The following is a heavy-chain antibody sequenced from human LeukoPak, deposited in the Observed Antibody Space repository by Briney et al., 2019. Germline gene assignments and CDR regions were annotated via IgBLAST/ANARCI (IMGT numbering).Heavy chain of an antibody. D-gene: IGHD2-2*01. CDR3: ARGQPWFDP. CDR2: INHSGST. CDR1: GGSFSGYY. J-gene: IGHJ5*02. Sequence: SETLSLTCAVYGGSFSGYYWSWTRQPPGKGLEWIGEINHSGSTNYNPSLKSRVTISVDTSKNQFSLKLSSVTAADTAVYYCARGQPWFDPWGQGTLVTVSS. V-gene: IGHV4-34*01.